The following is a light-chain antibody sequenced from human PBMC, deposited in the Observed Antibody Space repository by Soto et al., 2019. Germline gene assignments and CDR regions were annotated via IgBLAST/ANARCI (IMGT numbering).Light chain of an antibody. J-gene: IGKJ2*01. CDR2: AAS. V-gene: IGKV3-15*01. CDR3: WQYYNSFHHT. Sequence: EIVMTQSPATLSVSLGESATLSCRASQSVVTNLAWYKQTPGQAPRLLIYAASKRATGIPARFSGSGSGTDFMLTTTRLQFEDFGVYYCWQYYNSFHHTFGQGTKLEIK. CDR1: QSVVTN.